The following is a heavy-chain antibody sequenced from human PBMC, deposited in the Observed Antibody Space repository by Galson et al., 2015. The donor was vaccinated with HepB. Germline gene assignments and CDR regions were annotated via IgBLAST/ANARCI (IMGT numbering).Heavy chain of an antibody. CDR1: GYTFTSYD. CDR3: ATSRGHDAFDI. Sequence: CKASGYTFTSYDINWVRQATGQGLEWMGWMNPNSGNTGNAQKFQGRVTMTRNTSISTAYMELSSLRSEDTAVYYCATSRGHDAFDIWGQGTMVTVSS. CDR2: MNPNSGNT. V-gene: IGHV1-8*01. J-gene: IGHJ3*02. D-gene: IGHD3-10*01.